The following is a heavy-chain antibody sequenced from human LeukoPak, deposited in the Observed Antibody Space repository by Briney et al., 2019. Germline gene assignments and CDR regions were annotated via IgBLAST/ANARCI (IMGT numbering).Heavy chain of an antibody. D-gene: IGHD3-10*01. V-gene: IGHV5-10-1*01. CDR2: IVPSDSYT. CDR1: GYSFTNYW. CDR3: ARHYYGSGNDDGY. Sequence: GESLQISCKGSGYSFTNYWISWVRQMPGKGLEWMGRIVPSDSYTNYSPSFQGHVTISADKSISTAYLQWSSLKASDTAMYYCARHYYGSGNDDGYWGQGTLVTVSS. J-gene: IGHJ4*02.